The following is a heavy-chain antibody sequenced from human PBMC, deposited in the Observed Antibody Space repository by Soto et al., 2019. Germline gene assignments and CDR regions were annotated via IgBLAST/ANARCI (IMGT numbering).Heavy chain of an antibody. D-gene: IGHD2-15*01. CDR3: ASFGYCSGGSCYPSAFDI. J-gene: IGHJ3*02. Sequence: TLSLTCAVSSGSISSSNWWSWVRQPPGKGLERIGEIYHSGSTNYNPSLKSRVTISVDKSKNLFSLKLSFVTAADTALYYCASFGYCSGGSCYPSAFDIWGQGTMVTVSS. CDR2: IYHSGST. V-gene: IGHV4-4*02. CDR1: SGSISSSNW.